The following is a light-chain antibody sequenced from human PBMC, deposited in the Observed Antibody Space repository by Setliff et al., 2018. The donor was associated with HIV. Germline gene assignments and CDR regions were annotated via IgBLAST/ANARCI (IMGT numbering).Light chain of an antibody. Sequence: QSALTQPAPVSGSPGQSITISCTAATSDVGGFTYVSWYQQHPGKAPKLMIYDVTHRPSGVSNRFSGSKSGNTASLTISGLQAEDEADYYCSSYTTNTDVFGGGTKVTVL. CDR1: TSDVGGFTY. CDR2: DVT. J-gene: IGLJ3*02. V-gene: IGLV2-14*03. CDR3: SSYTTNTDV.